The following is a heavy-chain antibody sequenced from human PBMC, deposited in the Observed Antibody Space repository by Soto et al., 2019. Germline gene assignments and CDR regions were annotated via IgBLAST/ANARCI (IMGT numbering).Heavy chain of an antibody. Sequence: GGSLRLSCAASGFSFSSNWMYWVRQAPGQGLVWVSRMKGDETTITYADSVRGRFTIFRDNSKNTLYLQMNSLRVEDTAVYYCARGAPIDYWGQGTLVTVSS. CDR3: ARGAPIDY. V-gene: IGHV3-74*03. CDR1: GFSFSSNW. J-gene: IGHJ4*02. CDR2: MKGDETTI.